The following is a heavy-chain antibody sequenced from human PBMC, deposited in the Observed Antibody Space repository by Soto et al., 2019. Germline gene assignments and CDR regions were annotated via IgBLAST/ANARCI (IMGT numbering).Heavy chain of an antibody. CDR1: GYTFTSYG. J-gene: IGHJ4*02. CDR3: ARGRYGDY. V-gene: IGHV1-18*01. D-gene: IGHD1-1*01. Sequence: QVHLVQSGAEVKKPRASVKVSCKASGYTFTSYGITWVRQAPGQGVEWRGWTSAHNGNTDYAQKLQGRVIVTRDTSTTTAYMELRSLRSADTAVYYCARGRYGDYWGQGDLVTVSS. CDR2: TSAHNGNT.